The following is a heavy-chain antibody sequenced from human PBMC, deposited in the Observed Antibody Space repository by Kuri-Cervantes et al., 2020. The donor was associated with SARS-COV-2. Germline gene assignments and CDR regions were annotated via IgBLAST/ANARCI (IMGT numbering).Heavy chain of an antibody. CDR1: GASNSSYY. CDR3: ARGIEIAALGTYWFDP. D-gene: IGHD6-6*01. Sequence: SENLSLSCTVSGASNSSYYWSWIRQPPGKGLEWLGYIYYSGSTNYNPSLKSRVTISVDTSKNQFSLKLSSVTAADTAVYYRARGIEIAALGTYWFDPWGQGTLVTVSS. CDR2: IYYSGST. V-gene: IGHV4-59*01. J-gene: IGHJ5*02.